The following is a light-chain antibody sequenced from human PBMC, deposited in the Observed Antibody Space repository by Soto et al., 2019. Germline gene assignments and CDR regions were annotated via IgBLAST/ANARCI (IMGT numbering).Light chain of an antibody. CDR3: QQYQNWPPLT. J-gene: IGKJ4*01. CDR1: QSVSYS. V-gene: IGKV3-15*01. CDR2: GAF. Sequence: EIVMTQSPATLSVSPGERATLSCRASQSVSYSLAWYQQKPGQGPRLLIYGAFTRATGIPARLSGSGSGTEFTLTISSLQSEDFGVYYCQQYQNWPPLTFGGGTKVEIK.